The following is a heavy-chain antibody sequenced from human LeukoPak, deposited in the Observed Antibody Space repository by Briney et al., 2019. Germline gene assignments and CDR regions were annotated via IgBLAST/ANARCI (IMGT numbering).Heavy chain of an antibody. CDR1: GGSISSYY. CDR3: ARLGGYSNYVFDP. D-gene: IGHD4-11*01. Sequence: SETLSLTCTVSGGSISSYYWSWIRQPPGKGLEWIGYIYYSGSTNYNPSLKSRVTISVDTSKNQFSLKRSSVTAADTAVYYCARLGGYSNYVFDPWGQGTLVTVSS. V-gene: IGHV4-59*08. J-gene: IGHJ5*02. CDR2: IYYSGST.